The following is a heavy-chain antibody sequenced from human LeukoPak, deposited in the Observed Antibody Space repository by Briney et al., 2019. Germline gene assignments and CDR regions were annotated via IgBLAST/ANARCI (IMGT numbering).Heavy chain of an antibody. V-gene: IGHV3-20*04. J-gene: IGHJ4*02. CDR1: GFTFDDYD. CDR3: ARDGLVDTPMGAGY. D-gene: IGHD5-18*01. Sequence: PGGSLRLSRAASGFTFDDYDMSWVRQAPGKGLEWGPGINWNGGRTGYADSVQGRFTISRDNAQNSLYLQMNSLRAEDTALYYCARDGLVDTPMGAGYWGQGTLVTVSS. CDR2: INWNGGRT.